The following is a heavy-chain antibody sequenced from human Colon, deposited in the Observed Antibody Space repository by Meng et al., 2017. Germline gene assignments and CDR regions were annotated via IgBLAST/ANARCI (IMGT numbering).Heavy chain of an antibody. CDR2: TYYRSEWQN. CDR3: TTWYGEY. Sequence: QVQLRQSGPALLNPPQTLSLPCPLSGDRVSSNRAVWHWVRQSPSRGLEWLGQTYYRSEWQNHYGVSVKSRITINADTSRNHFSLHLNSVTPEDTAVYYCTTWYGEYWGQGTLVTVSS. J-gene: IGHJ4*02. D-gene: IGHD3-10*01. V-gene: IGHV6-1*01. CDR1: GDRVSSNRAV.